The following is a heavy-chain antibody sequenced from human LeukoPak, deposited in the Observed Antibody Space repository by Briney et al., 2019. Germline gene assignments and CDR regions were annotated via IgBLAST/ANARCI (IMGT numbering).Heavy chain of an antibody. V-gene: IGHV3-48*03. Sequence: GGSLRLSCAASGFTFSSYAMNWVRQAPGKGLEWVSYISSSGSTIYYADSVKGRFTISRDNAKNSLYLQMNSLRAEDTAVYYCARGGYSYGRLDYWGQGTLVTVSS. CDR1: GFTFSSYA. J-gene: IGHJ4*02. CDR3: ARGGYSYGRLDY. D-gene: IGHD5-18*01. CDR2: ISSSGSTI.